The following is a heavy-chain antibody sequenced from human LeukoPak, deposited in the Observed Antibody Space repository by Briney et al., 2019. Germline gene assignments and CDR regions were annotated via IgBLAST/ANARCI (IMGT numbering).Heavy chain of an antibody. Sequence: PGESLKISCKGSGYSFTSYWIGWVRQMPGKGLEWMGIIYAGDSDTRYSPSFQGQVTISADKSISTAYLQWSSLKASDTAVYYCARRGYSVYHPFDFWGRGTLVTVSS. V-gene: IGHV5-51*01. CDR2: IYAGDSDT. J-gene: IGHJ4*02. D-gene: IGHD5/OR15-5a*01. CDR1: GYSFTSYW. CDR3: ARRGYSVYHPFDF.